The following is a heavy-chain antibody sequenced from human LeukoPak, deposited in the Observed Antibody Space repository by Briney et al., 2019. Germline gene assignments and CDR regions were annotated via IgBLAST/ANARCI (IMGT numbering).Heavy chain of an antibody. J-gene: IGHJ4*02. CDR3: AKHVSARAVAGHDY. D-gene: IGHD6-19*01. CDR2: IKQDGSEK. CDR1: GFTFSSYW. Sequence: GGSLRLSCAASGFTFSSYWMSWVRQAPGKGLEWVANIKQDGSEKYYVDSVKGRFTISRDNAKNSLYLQMNSLRAEDTAVYYCAKHVSARAVAGHDYWGQGTLVTVSS. V-gene: IGHV3-7*03.